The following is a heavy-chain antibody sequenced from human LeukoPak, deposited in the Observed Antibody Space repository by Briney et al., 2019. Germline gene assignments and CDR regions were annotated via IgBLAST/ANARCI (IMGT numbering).Heavy chain of an antibody. J-gene: IGHJ6*02. CDR1: GFTFSSYG. Sequence: PGGSLRLPCAASGFTFSSYGMHWVRQAPGKGLEWVAVISYDGSNKYYADSVKGRFTISRDNSKNTLYLQMNSLRAEDTAVYYCARPALQFYYYYGMDVWGQGTTVTVSS. D-gene: IGHD2-2*01. CDR2: ISYDGSNK. CDR3: ARPALQFYYYYGMDV. V-gene: IGHV3-30*03.